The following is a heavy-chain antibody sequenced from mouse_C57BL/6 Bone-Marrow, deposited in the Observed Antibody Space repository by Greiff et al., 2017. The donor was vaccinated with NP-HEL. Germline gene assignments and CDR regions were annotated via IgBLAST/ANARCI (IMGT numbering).Heavy chain of an antibody. D-gene: IGHD2-3*01. Sequence: QVQLKESGPGLVQPSQSLSITCTVSGFSLTSYGVHWVRQSPGKGLEWLGVIWRGGSTDYNAAFMSRLSITKDNSKSKVFFKMNSLQADDTAIYYCAKNDDGYLYYYAMDYWGQGTSVTVSS. CDR2: IWRGGST. CDR1: GFSLTSYG. CDR3: AKNDDGYLYYYAMDY. J-gene: IGHJ4*01. V-gene: IGHV2-5*01.